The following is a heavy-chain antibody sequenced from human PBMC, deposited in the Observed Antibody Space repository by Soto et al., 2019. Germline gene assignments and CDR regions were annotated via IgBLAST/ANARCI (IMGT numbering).Heavy chain of an antibody. J-gene: IGHJ5*02. CDR1: GGSIKNTGAN. CDR2: VYYTGTT. V-gene: IGHV4-39*01. CDR3: ATHTSGSRNGPHT. D-gene: IGHD1-26*01. Sequence: QLQLQESGPGLVKPSETLSLTYTVSGGSIKNTGANWGWVRQPPGKGLEWIGSVYYTGTTYYNPSLQSRVTISIDTSKNQYSLSVNSVAAADTAVYYCATHTSGSRNGPHTWGQGTLVTVSS.